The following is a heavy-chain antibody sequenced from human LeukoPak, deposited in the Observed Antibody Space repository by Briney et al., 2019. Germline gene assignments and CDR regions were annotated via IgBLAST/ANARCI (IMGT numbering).Heavy chain of an antibody. CDR1: GFTFSNYA. J-gene: IGHJ4*02. CDR3: ARVRSGGYFDF. Sequence: TGGSLRLSCVASGFTFSNYAMNWVRQAPGKGLEWVSYIRSSGSTMYYADSVKGRFTISRDNAKNSLFLQMNSLRAEDTAVYYCARVRSGGYFDFWGQGTLVTVSS. V-gene: IGHV3-48*03. D-gene: IGHD3-3*01. CDR2: IRSSGSTM.